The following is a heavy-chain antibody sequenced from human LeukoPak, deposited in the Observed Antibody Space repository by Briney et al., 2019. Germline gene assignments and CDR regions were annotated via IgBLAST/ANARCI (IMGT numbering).Heavy chain of an antibody. J-gene: IGHJ3*02. CDR2: INWNGGST. CDR3: ARGLYCSGGSCYPAFDI. D-gene: IGHD2-15*01. CDR1: GFTFSDYY. Sequence: GGSLRLSCEASGFTFSDYYMSWIRQAPGKGLEWVSGINWNGGSTGYADSVKGRFTISRDNAKNSLYLQMNSLRAEDTALYYCARGLYCSGGSCYPAFDIWGQGTMVTVSS. V-gene: IGHV3-20*04.